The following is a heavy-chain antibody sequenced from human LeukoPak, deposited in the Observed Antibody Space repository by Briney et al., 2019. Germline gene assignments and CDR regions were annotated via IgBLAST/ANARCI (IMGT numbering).Heavy chain of an antibody. CDR2: IYYSGST. J-gene: IGHJ4*02. CDR1: GGSIGSYY. Sequence: PSETLSLTCIVSGGSIGSYYWSWIRQPPGKGLEWIGYIYYSGSTNYNPSLKNRVTISVDTSKNQFSLKLSSVTAADTAMYFCARLSYCSADRCSPWVDYWGQGTLVTVSS. V-gene: IGHV4-59*08. CDR3: ARLSYCSADRCSPWVDY. D-gene: IGHD2-15*01.